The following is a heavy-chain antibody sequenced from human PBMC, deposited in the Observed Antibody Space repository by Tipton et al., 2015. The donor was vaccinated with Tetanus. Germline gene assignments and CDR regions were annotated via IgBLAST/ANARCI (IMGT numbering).Heavy chain of an antibody. D-gene: IGHD2-15*01. Sequence: QSGAEVKKPGASVKVSCKASGYTFTSYGISWVRQAPGRGLEWMGWISAYNGNTNYAQKLQGRVTMTTDTSTSTAYMELRSLRSDDTAVYYCARTLRSYYYYYGMDVWGQGTTVTVSS. CDR1: GYTFTSYG. CDR2: ISAYNGNT. J-gene: IGHJ6*02. V-gene: IGHV1-18*01. CDR3: ARTLRSYYYYYGMDV.